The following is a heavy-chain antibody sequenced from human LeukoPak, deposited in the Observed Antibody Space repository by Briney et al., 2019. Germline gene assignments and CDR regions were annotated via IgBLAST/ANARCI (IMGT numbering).Heavy chain of an antibody. CDR1: GFAFSRYW. V-gene: IGHV3-7*01. CDR3: AREVWFGELSPVDY. J-gene: IGHJ4*02. D-gene: IGHD3-10*01. Sequence: GSLRLSCAASGFAFSRYWMTWVRQAPGKGLEWVANIKEDGNEKYYGDSVKGRFTISRDNAKGSLYLQMHSLRDEDTAVYYCAREVWFGELSPVDYWGQGTLVTVSS. CDR2: IKEDGNEK.